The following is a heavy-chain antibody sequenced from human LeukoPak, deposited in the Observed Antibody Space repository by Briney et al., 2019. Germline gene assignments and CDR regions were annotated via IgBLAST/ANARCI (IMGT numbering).Heavy chain of an antibody. CDR2: IYTSGST. J-gene: IGHJ4*02. CDR1: GGAISSYH. V-gene: IGHV4-4*07. Sequence: SETLSLTCTVSGGAISSYHWSWIRQPAGKGLEWIGRIYTSGSTNYNPSLKSRVTMSGDTSKNQFSLKLSSLTAADTAVYYCARVGDYALKDWGQGTLVTVSS. CDR3: ARVGDYALKD. D-gene: IGHD3-16*01.